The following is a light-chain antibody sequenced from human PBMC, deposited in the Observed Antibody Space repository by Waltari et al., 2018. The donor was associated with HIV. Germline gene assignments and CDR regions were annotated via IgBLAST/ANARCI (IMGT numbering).Light chain of an antibody. CDR3: GTWDSSLSAWV. J-gene: IGLJ3*02. CDR2: DSN. CDR1: SSNIGNNY. Sequence: QSVLTQPPSVSAAPGQKVTISCSGSSSNIGNNYVTWYQQLPGTAPKLLIYDSNKRPSGIPDRFSGSKSGTSGTLAITGLQTGDEADYYCGTWDSSLSAWVFGRGTKLTVL. V-gene: IGLV1-51*01.